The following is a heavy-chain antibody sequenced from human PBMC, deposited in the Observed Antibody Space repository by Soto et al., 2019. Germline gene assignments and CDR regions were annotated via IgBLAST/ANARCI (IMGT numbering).Heavy chain of an antibody. CDR2: TYFRGTT. J-gene: IGHJ4*02. V-gene: IGHV4-39*01. Sequence: QLQLQESGPRLVKPSETLSLTCTVSGAFITSNSYYWGWIRQSPGKGMEWIGNTYFRGTTYYNPSLESRVTSSVDTSKRQFSLRLSSVTAADTAVYYCARRARGANFDFWGQGTLVTVSS. CDR3: ARRARGANFDF. CDR1: GAFITSNSYY. D-gene: IGHD3-16*01.